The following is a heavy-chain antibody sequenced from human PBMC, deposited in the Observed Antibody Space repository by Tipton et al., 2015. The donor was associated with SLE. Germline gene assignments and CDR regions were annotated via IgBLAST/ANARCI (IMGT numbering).Heavy chain of an antibody. Sequence: TLSLTCTVSGYSISGHYWTWIRQSPGKGLEWIGYIYNTGSTNYNPSLKSRVTIELDTSKNQFSLKLSSMTAAGTAMYYCVRDPQGYYYDSRGYFDLWGRGTLVTVSS. CDR1: GYSISGHY. V-gene: IGHV4-4*08. CDR2: IYNTGST. D-gene: IGHD3-22*01. J-gene: IGHJ2*01. CDR3: VRDPQGYYYDSRGYFDL.